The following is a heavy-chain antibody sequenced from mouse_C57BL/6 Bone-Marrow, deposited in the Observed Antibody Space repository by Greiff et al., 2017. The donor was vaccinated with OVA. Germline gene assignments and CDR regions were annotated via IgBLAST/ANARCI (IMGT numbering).Heavy chain of an antibody. J-gene: IGHJ2*01. Sequence: DVHLVESGPGLVKPSQSLSLTCSVTGYSITSGYYWNWIRQFPGNKLEWMGYISYDGSNNYNPSLKNRISITRDTSKNQFFLKLNSVTTEDTATYYCARFYGYDGNYWGQGTTLTVSS. V-gene: IGHV3-6*01. CDR1: GYSITSGYY. CDR3: ARFYGYDGNY. CDR2: ISYDGSN. D-gene: IGHD2-2*01.